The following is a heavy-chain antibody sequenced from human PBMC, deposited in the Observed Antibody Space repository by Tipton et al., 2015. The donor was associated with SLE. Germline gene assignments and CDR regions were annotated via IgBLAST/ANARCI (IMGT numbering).Heavy chain of an antibody. CDR2: IWYDGSNK. Sequence: SLRLSCAASGFTFSSYSMNWVRQAPGKGLEWVAVIWYDGSNKYYADSVKGRFTISRDNSKNTLYLQMNSLRAEDTAVYYCARPQNRIAAAGHFDYWGQGTLVTVSS. CDR1: GFTFSSYS. CDR3: ARPQNRIAAAGHFDY. V-gene: IGHV3-33*08. D-gene: IGHD6-13*01. J-gene: IGHJ4*02.